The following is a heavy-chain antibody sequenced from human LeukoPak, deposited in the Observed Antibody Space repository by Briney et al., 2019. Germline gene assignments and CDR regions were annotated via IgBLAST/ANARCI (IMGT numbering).Heavy chain of an antibody. J-gene: IGHJ6*03. Sequence: PSETLSLTCTVSGGSISSSSYYWGWIRQPPGKGLEWIGSIYYSGSTYYNPSLKSRVTISVDTSKNQFSLKLSSVTAADTAVYYCASGYGHGYGYYYYYMDVWGKGTTVTVSS. CDR1: GGSISSSSYY. V-gene: IGHV4-39*01. CDR2: IYYSGST. D-gene: IGHD5-18*01. CDR3: ASGYGHGYGYYYYYMDV.